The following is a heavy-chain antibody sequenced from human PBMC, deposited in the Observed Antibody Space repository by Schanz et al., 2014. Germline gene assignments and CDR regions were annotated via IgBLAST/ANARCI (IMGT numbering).Heavy chain of an antibody. CDR3: AREKGHGYSGLS. CDR2: INPNTGGT. J-gene: IGHJ5*02. CDR1: GYTFTAYF. Sequence: QVLLVQSGAEVKQPGASVKVSCKASGYTFTAYFIHWVRQAPGQGLEWMGRINPNTGGTNFAQKFQGGVTMTRDTSITTASMALSGLTSDDTAVYYCAREKGHGYSGLSWGQGTLLAVSS. D-gene: IGHD5-12*01. V-gene: IGHV1-2*06.